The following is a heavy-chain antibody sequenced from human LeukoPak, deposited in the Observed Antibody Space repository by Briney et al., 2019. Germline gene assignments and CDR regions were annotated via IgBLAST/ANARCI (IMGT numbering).Heavy chain of an antibody. CDR1: GFTLSTNG. Sequence: GGSLRLSCAASGFTLSTNGMGWVRQAPGKGPEWVPTIKQDGSEKYYVDSVKGRFTISRDDAKNSLYLQMNSLRAEDTAVYYCARVYYYGSGSWFDPWGQGTLVTVSS. J-gene: IGHJ5*02. CDR2: IKQDGSEK. D-gene: IGHD3-10*01. CDR3: ARVYYYGSGSWFDP. V-gene: IGHV3-7*01.